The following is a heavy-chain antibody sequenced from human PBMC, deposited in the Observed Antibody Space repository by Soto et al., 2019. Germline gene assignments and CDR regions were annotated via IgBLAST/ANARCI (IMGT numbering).Heavy chain of an antibody. CDR2: IYPGDSDT. J-gene: IGHJ4*02. CDR1: GYSFTSYW. V-gene: IGHV5-51*01. Sequence: GESLKISCKGSGYSFTSYWIGWVRQMPGKGLEWMGIIYPGDSDTRYSPSFQGQVTISADKSISTAYLQWSGLKASDTAMYYCARHLSPHYYDSSGYYPLDYWGQGTLVTVSS. CDR3: ARHLSPHYYDSSGYYPLDY. D-gene: IGHD3-22*01.